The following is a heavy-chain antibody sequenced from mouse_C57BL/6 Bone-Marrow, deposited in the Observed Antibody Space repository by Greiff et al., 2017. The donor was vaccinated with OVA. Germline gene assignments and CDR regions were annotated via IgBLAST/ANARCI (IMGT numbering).Heavy chain of an antibody. J-gene: IGHJ4*01. V-gene: IGHV5-4*01. D-gene: IGHD4-1*01. CDR2: ISDGGSYT. CDR1: GFTFSSYA. CDR3: ARDLWDAAMDY. Sequence: EVMLVESGGGLVKPGGSLKLSCAASGFTFSSYAMSWVRQTPEKRLEWVATISDGGSYTYYPDNVKGRFTISRDNAKNNLYLQMSHLKSEDTAMYYCARDLWDAAMDYWGQGTSVTVSS.